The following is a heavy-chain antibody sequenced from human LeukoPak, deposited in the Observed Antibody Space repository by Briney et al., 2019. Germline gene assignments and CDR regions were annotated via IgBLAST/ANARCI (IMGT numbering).Heavy chain of an antibody. CDR1: GGTFSSYA. CDR3: ARGYYGSGGEFDY. Sequence: ASVKVSCKASGGTFSSYAISWVRQAPGQGLEWMGRIIPILGIANYAQKFQGRVTITADKSTSTAYMELSGLRSEDTAVYYCARGYYGSGGEFDYWGQGTLVTVSA. CDR2: IIPILGIA. D-gene: IGHD3-10*01. V-gene: IGHV1-69*04. J-gene: IGHJ4*02.